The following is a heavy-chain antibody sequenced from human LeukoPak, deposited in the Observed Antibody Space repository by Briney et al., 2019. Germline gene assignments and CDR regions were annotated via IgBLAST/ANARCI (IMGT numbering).Heavy chain of an antibody. CDR2: ISWNSGSI. CDR1: GFTFDDYA. V-gene: IGHV3-9*01. D-gene: IGHD6-13*01. Sequence: GGSLRLSCAASGFTFDDYAMHWVRQAPGKGLEWVSGISWNSGSIGYADSVKGRFTISRDNAKNSLYLQTNSLRAEDTALYYCAKGVSSSWYACDYWGQGTLVTVSS. J-gene: IGHJ4*02. CDR3: AKGVSSSWYACDY.